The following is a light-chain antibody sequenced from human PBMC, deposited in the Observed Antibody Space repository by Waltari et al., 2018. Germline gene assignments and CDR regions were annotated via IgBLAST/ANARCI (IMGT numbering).Light chain of an antibody. CDR1: QSVGKY. Sequence: EVVLTQSPGTLSLSPGERATLSCRASQSVGKYLAWYQQKPGQAPRLLIYHASTRAPGIPDRFSGSGSGTDFSLTISRLEPEDFGVYYCQKYDYLPATFGQGTKVEIK. CDR3: QKYDYLPAT. CDR2: HAS. J-gene: IGKJ1*01. V-gene: IGKV3-20*01.